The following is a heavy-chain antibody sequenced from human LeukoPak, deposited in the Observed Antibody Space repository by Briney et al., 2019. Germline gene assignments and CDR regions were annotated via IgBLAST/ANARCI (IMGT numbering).Heavy chain of an antibody. J-gene: IGHJ4*02. CDR1: GGSISSGSYY. D-gene: IGHD2-2*01. V-gene: IGHV4-61*02. CDR3: ARDRLGYCSSSSCYAGIDS. Sequence: SETLSLTCTVSGGSISSGSYYWSWIRQPAGKGLEWIGRIYTSGSTNYNPSLKSRVTISVDTSKNQFSLKLSSVTAADTAVYYCARDRLGYCSSSSCYAGIDSWGQGTLVTVSS. CDR2: IYTSGST.